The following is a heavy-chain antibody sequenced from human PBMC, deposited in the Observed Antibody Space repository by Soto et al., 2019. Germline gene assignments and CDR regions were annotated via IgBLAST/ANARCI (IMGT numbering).Heavy chain of an antibody. V-gene: IGHV3-11*01. D-gene: IGHD5-12*01. Sequence: QVQLVESGGGLVRPGGSLRLSCAASGFTFSDYYMSWIRQAPGKGMEWISYISFTTSTIYYANSVKGRFTISRDNAKNALYLQMHSRRAEDTAVYYWARQAYDWTRPSFWYWGQGTLVTVSS. J-gene: IGHJ4*02. CDR3: ARQAYDWTRPSFWY. CDR1: GFTFSDYY. CDR2: ISFTTSTI.